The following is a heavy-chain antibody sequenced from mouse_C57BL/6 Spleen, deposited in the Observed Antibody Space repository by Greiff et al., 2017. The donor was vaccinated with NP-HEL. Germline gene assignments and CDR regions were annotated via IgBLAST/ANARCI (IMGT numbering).Heavy chain of an antibody. D-gene: IGHD6-1*01. J-gene: IGHJ2*01. V-gene: IGHV5-6*01. CDR2: ISSGGSYT. CDR1: GFTFSSYG. CDR3: ARRSSLYYFDY. Sequence: EVQVVESGGDLVKPGGSLKLSCAASGFTFSSYGMSWVRQTPDKRLEWVATISSGGSYTYYPDSVKGRFTISRDNAKNTLYLQMSSLKSEDTAMYYCARRSSLYYFDYWGQGTTLTVSS.